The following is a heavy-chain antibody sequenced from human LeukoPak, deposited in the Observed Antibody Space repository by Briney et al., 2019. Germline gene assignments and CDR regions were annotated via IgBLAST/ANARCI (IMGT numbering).Heavy chain of an antibody. CDR3: VKDHEYSYDY. CDR1: GFTFNNYA. Sequence: GGSLRLSCSASGFTFNNYAMHWVRQAPGKGLEFVSTVSINGDNTYYADSVKGRFTISRDNSKNTLYLQMSSLRPEDTAVYYCVKDHEYSYDYWGRGTLVTVSS. CDR2: VSINGDNT. V-gene: IGHV3-64D*06. J-gene: IGHJ4*02. D-gene: IGHD5-18*01.